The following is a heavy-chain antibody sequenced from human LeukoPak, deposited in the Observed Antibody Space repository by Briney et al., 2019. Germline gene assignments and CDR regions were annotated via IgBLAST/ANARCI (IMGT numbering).Heavy chain of an antibody. CDR3: ARVPQWLREEGYYMDV. CDR1: GFTVSSNY. V-gene: IGHV3-53*01. D-gene: IGHD5-12*01. J-gene: IGHJ6*03. Sequence: GGSLRLSCAASGFTVSSNYMSWVRQAPGKGLEWVSVIYSGGSTYYADSVKGRFTISRDNSKNTLYLQMNRLRAEDTAVYYCARVPQWLREEGYYMDVWGKGTTVTVSS. CDR2: IYSGGST.